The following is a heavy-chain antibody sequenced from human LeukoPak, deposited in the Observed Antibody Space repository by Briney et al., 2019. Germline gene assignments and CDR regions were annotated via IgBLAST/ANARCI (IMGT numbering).Heavy chain of an antibody. CDR1: GGSISSYY. V-gene: IGHV4-59*12. Sequence: SETLSLTCTVSGGSISSYYWSWIRQPPGKGLEWIGYIYYSGSTNYNPSLKSRVTISVDTSKNQFSLKLSSVTAADTAVYYCARWGSDYWGQGTLVTVSS. J-gene: IGHJ4*02. CDR2: IYYSGST. D-gene: IGHD3-16*01. CDR3: ARWGSDY.